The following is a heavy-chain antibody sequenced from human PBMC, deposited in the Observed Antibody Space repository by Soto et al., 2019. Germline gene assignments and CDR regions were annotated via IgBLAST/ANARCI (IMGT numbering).Heavy chain of an antibody. Sequence: QVQLVQSGAEVKKPGASVKVSCKASGYTFSSYGITWVRQAPGQGLEWMGWISGYNGNTNYAQKVQGRVTMTTDTSTSTAYMELRSLRSDATAVYYCARDQGRKDGSGSYYPNRFDPWGQGTLVTVSS. CDR3: ARDQGRKDGSGSYYPNRFDP. J-gene: IGHJ5*02. CDR1: GYTFSSYG. CDR2: ISGYNGNT. V-gene: IGHV1-18*01. D-gene: IGHD3-10*01.